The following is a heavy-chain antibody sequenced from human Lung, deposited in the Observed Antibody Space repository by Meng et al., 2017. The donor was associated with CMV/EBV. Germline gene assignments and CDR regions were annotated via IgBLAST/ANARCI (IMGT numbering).Heavy chain of an antibody. CDR1: SDSITNYF. J-gene: IGHJ4*02. V-gene: IGHV4-4*07. CDR3: ARTPVRFCNTHMCYAFDY. Sequence: ESGQRLVKPSETLSVTCIVSSDSITNYFWSWVRQPAGKGLEWIGRLYPDGSNDYNPSLSSRLTLSLDTSKIRFSLKLRSVTAADTAIYYCARTPVRFCNTHMCYAFDYWGQGALVTVSS. CDR2: LYPDGSN. D-gene: IGHD2-2*01.